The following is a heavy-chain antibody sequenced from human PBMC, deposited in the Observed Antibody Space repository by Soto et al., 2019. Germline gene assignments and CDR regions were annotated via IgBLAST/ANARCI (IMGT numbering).Heavy chain of an antibody. Sequence: GGSLRLSCAASGFTVSSNYMSWVRQAPGKGLEWVSVIYSGGSTYYADSVKGRFTISRDNSKNTLYLQMNSLRAEDTAVYYCARVYCGGDCYESGAFDIWGQGTMATVSS. J-gene: IGHJ3*02. CDR3: ARVYCGGDCYESGAFDI. CDR1: GFTVSSNY. CDR2: IYSGGST. V-gene: IGHV3-53*01. D-gene: IGHD2-21*02.